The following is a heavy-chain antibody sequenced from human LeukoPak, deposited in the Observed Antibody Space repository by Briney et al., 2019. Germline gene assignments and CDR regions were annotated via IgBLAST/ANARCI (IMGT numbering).Heavy chain of an antibody. V-gene: IGHV4-34*01. CDR3: ARDKYYYDSSGSIRFDY. Sequence: PSETLSLTCAVYGGSFSGYYWSWIRQLPGKGLEWIGEINHSGSTNYNPSLKSRVTISVDTSKNQFSLKLSSVTAADTAVYYCARDKYYYDSSGSIRFDYWGQGTLVTASS. CDR1: GGSFSGYY. D-gene: IGHD3-22*01. CDR2: INHSGST. J-gene: IGHJ4*02.